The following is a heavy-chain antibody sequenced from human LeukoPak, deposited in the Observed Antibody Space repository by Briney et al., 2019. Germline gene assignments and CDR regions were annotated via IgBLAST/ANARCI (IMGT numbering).Heavy chain of an antibody. D-gene: IGHD3-10*01. CDR3: AHTSYYYGSGSQDFDY. Sequence: SGPTLVNPTQTLTLTCTFSGFSLSTSGVGVGWIRQRPGKALEWLALIYWDDDKRYSPSLKSRLTITKDTSKNQVVLTMTNMDPVDTATYYCAHTSYYYGSGSQDFDYWGQGTLVTVSS. J-gene: IGHJ4*02. CDR1: GFSLSTSGVG. CDR2: IYWDDDK. V-gene: IGHV2-5*02.